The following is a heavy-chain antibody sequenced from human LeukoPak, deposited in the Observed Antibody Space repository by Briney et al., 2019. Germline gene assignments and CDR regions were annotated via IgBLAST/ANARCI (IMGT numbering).Heavy chain of an antibody. D-gene: IGHD3-10*01. Sequence: GGSLRLSCASSGFTFSNSARNWVRQAPGKGLGWVSSISGSAGTTYHAASVQGRFTITRDNSKTTLFLQMLSLRADDTAVYYCAKGRGSYGSGSRYDHWGQGTLVTVSS. CDR1: GFTFSNSA. CDR3: AKGRGSYGSGSRYDH. CDR2: ISGSAGTT. J-gene: IGHJ4*02. V-gene: IGHV3-23*01.